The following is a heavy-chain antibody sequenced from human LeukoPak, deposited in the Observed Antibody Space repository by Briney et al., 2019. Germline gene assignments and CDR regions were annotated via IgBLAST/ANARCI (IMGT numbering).Heavy chain of an antibody. CDR1: GYTFTGYY. J-gene: IGHJ4*02. D-gene: IGHD4-17*01. Sequence: GASVKVSCKASGYTFTGYYMHWVRQAPGQGLEWMGIINPSGGSTSYAQKLQGRVTMTTDTSTSTAYMELRSLRSDDTAVYYCARLADYGDYEVIDYWGQGTLVTVSS. CDR3: ARLADYGDYEVIDY. CDR2: INPSGGST. V-gene: IGHV1-46*01.